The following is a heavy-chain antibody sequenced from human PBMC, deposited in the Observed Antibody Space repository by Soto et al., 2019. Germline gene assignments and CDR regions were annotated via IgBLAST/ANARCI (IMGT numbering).Heavy chain of an antibody. CDR2: INPNSGGT. D-gene: IGHD3-9*01. V-gene: IGHV1-2*02. Sequence: ASLKVSCKASGYTFTGYYMHWVRQAPGQGLEWMGWINPNSGGTNYAQKFQGRVTMTRDTSISTAYMELSRLRSDDTAVYYCARAREGLRYFDWPTNWFDPWGQGTLVTVSS. CDR3: ARAREGLRYFDWPTNWFDP. J-gene: IGHJ5*02. CDR1: GYTFTGYY.